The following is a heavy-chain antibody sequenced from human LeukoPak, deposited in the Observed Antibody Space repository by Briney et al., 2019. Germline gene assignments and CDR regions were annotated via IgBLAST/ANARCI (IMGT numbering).Heavy chain of an antibody. J-gene: IGHJ4*02. CDR2: IRYDGSNK. Sequence: GGSLRLSCAASGFTFSSYGMHWVRQAPGKGLEWVAFIRYDGSNKYYADSVKGRFTISRDNSKNTLYLQMNSLRAEDTAVYYCARSQQLIRTFDSWGQGTLVTVSS. D-gene: IGHD6-13*01. V-gene: IGHV3-30*02. CDR3: ARSQQLIRTFDS. CDR1: GFTFSSYG.